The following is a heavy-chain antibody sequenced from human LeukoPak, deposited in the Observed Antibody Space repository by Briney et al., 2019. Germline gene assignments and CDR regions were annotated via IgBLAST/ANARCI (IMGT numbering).Heavy chain of an antibody. Sequence: PGGSLKLSCAASGFTFSSYSMNWVRQAPGKGLEWVSSISSSSSYIYYADSVKGRFTISRDNAKNSLYLQMNSLRAEDTAVYYCARGLDDYGDYFDYWGQGTLVTVSS. V-gene: IGHV3-21*01. CDR1: GFTFSSYS. J-gene: IGHJ4*02. CDR2: ISSSSSYI. CDR3: ARGLDDYGDYFDY. D-gene: IGHD4-17*01.